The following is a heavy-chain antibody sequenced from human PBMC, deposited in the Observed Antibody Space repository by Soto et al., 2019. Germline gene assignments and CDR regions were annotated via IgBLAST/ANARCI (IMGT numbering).Heavy chain of an antibody. J-gene: IGHJ4*02. CDR3: AKTSDTLTYYLFY. D-gene: IGHD3-22*01. CDR2: ISDGGGIA. V-gene: IGHV3-23*01. Sequence: VQLQQWGAGLLKPSETLSLTCAVYGGSFSGYYWSWIRQPPGKGLEWISVISDGGGIAYYAESVKGRFTISRDNSKNTLHLQMNSLRAEDTALYYCAKTSDTLTYYLFYWGQGTLVTVSS. CDR1: GGSFSGYY.